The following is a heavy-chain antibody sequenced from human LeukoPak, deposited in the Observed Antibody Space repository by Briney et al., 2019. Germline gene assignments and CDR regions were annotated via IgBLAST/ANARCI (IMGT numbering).Heavy chain of an antibody. J-gene: IGHJ4*02. CDR1: GFTFSSYA. CDR2: ISGSGGST. D-gene: IGHD2-8*01. V-gene: IGHV3-23*01. CDR3: EKVHSVSVYGHLDY. Sequence: GGSLRLSCAASGFTFSSYAMSWVRQAPGKGLEWVSAISGSGGSTYYADSVKGRFTISRDNSKNTLYLQRNSLRAEDTALYYVEKVHSVSVYGHLDYWGQGTLATVSS.